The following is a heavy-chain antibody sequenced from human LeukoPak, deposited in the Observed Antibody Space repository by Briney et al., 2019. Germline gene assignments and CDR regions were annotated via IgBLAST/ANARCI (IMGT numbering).Heavy chain of an antibody. CDR3: AKDPSDLGGSGSNNYFDC. V-gene: IGHV3-23*01. J-gene: IGHJ4*02. CDR1: GLTFSSYD. Sequence: PGGSLRLSCAASGLTFSSYDMSWVRQAPGKGLEWVSGITYSSGYTYYADSVKGRFTISRDNSRNTLYLQMNSLRAEDTAVYYCAKDPSDLGGSGSNNYFDCWGQGTQVTVSS. CDR2: ITYSSGYT. D-gene: IGHD3-10*01.